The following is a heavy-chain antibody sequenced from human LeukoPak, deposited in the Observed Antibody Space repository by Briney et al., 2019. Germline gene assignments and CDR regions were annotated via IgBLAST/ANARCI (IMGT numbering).Heavy chain of an antibody. CDR2: INPNSGGT. CDR3: ATAVIVAVFGDAFDI. CDR1: GYTFTGYF. J-gene: IGHJ3*02. Sequence: ASVKVSCKASGYTFTGYFMHWVRQAPGQGLEWMGWINPNSGGTNYAQKFQGRVTMTRDTSISTAYMEPRRLRYDDTAVYYCATAVIVAVFGDAFDIWGQGTLVTVSS. D-gene: IGHD6-13*01. V-gene: IGHV1-2*02.